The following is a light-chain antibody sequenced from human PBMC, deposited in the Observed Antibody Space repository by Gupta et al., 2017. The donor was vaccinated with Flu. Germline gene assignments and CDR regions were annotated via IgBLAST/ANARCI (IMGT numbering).Light chain of an antibody. Sequence: PRNTASITFSGHNLGDMYSCWCQQKPGQSPVLVVYQDTKRPSGIPERFSGSNSGNTATLTISGTQAMDEADYYCQAWDSGTVVFGGGTTLTVL. J-gene: IGLJ2*01. CDR2: QDT. CDR3: QAWDSGTVV. CDR1: NLGDMY. V-gene: IGLV3-1*01.